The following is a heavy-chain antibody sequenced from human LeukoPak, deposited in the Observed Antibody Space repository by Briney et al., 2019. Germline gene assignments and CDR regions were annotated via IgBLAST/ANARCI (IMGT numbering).Heavy chain of an antibody. CDR1: GFTFSSYA. J-gene: IGHJ4*02. CDR2: ISGSGGST. Sequence: GGSLRLSCAASGFTFSSYAMSWVRQAPGKGLEWVSAISGSGGSTYYADSVKGRFTISRDNSKNTLYLQMNSLRAEDTAVYYCAKDRLLRYYDSSAYPDYWGQGTPVTVSS. D-gene: IGHD3-22*01. CDR3: AKDRLLRYYDSSAYPDY. V-gene: IGHV3-23*01.